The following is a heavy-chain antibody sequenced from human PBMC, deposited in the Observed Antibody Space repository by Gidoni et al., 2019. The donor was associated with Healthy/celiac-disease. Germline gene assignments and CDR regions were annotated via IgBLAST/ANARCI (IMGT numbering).Heavy chain of an antibody. J-gene: IGHJ5*02. V-gene: IGHV3-23*01. CDR1: GFPFSSYA. CDR2: ISGSGGST. D-gene: IGHD6-13*01. CDR3: AKDPRRGSSSQVRGNWFDP. Sequence: EVQLLESGGGLVQPGGSLRLSCAASGFPFSSYAMSWVRQAPGKWLAVVSAISGSGGSTYYADSVKGRFTISRDNSKNTLYLQMNSRRAEDTAVYYCAKDPRRGSSSQVRGNWFDPWGQGTLVTVSS.